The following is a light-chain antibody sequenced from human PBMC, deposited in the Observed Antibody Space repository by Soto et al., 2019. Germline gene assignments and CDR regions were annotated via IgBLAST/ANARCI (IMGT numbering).Light chain of an antibody. Sequence: QSVLTQPASVSGSPGQSITISCTGTSSDVGSYNLVSWYQQHPGKAPKLMIYEVSERPSGVSNRFSGSKSGNTASLTISGLQAEDEADYYCCSYAGSSTPFYVFGTGTKVTVL. CDR2: EVS. J-gene: IGLJ1*01. CDR3: CSYAGSSTPFYV. V-gene: IGLV2-23*02. CDR1: SSDVGSYNL.